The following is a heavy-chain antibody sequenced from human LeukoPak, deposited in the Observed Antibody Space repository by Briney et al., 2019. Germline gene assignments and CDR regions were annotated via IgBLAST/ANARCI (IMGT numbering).Heavy chain of an antibody. CDR1: GGSISSGGYY. D-gene: IGHD3-10*01. Sequence: PSETLSLTCTVSGGSISSGGYYWSWIRQHPGKGLEWIGYIYYSGSTYYNPSLKSRVTISVDTSKNQFSLKLSSVTAADTAVYSCASRVRGVIIVLDYWGQGPWSPSPQ. V-gene: IGHV4-31*03. J-gene: IGHJ4*02. CDR3: ASRVRGVIIVLDY. CDR2: IYYSGST.